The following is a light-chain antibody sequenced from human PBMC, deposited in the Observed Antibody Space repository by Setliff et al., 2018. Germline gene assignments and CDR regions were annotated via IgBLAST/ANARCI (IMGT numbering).Light chain of an antibody. Sequence: QSALTQPASVSGSPGQSITISCTGTSSDVGGYNYVSWYQQHPGKAPKLMIYEVSNRPSGVSNRFSGSKSGNTASLTISGLQAEDEADYYCSAYAGSRNWCVFGTGTKGTVL. CDR3: SAYAGSRNWCV. V-gene: IGLV2-14*01. CDR2: EVS. J-gene: IGLJ1*01. CDR1: SSDVGGYNY.